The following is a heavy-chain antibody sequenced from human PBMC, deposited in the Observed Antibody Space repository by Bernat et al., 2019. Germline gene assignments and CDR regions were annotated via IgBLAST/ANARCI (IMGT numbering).Heavy chain of an antibody. J-gene: IGHJ4*02. CDR3: AREDKHRYGDSFDY. D-gene: IGHD4-17*01. Sequence: QVQLVQSGAEVKKPGASVRVSCKGSGYTFTNYGISWVRQAPGQGLEWMGWISVYNGNANYAQNFQGRVIMTRDTSTSTAFMELRSLRSEDTAVYYCAREDKHRYGDSFDYWGQGTLVTVSS. V-gene: IGHV1-18*01. CDR1: GYTFTNYG. CDR2: ISVYNGNA.